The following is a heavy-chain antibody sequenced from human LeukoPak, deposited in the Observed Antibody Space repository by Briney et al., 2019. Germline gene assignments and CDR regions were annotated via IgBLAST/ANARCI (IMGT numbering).Heavy chain of an antibody. D-gene: IGHD4-23*01. CDR1: GFPFSSYA. J-gene: IGHJ4*02. CDR2: ISGSGGST. CDR3: ARSDLNYGGNPDY. Sequence: GGSLRLSCAASGFPFSSYAMSWVRQAPGKGLEWVSTISGSGGSTYYADSVKGRFTISRDNSKNTLYLQMNSLRAEDTAVYYCARSDLNYGGNPDYWGQGTLVTVSS. V-gene: IGHV3-23*01.